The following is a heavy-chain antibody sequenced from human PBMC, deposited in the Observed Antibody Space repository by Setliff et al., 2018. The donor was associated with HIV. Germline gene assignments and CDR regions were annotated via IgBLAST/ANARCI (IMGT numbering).Heavy chain of an antibody. J-gene: IGHJ5*02. Sequence: PSETLSLTCAVYGGSFSGYYWSWIRQPPGKGLEWIGGINRSGSTNYNPSLKSRVTISVDTSKNQFSLKLSSVTAEDTAVYYCARYKWNNWIFGWFDPWGQGTQVTVSS. CDR2: INRSGST. D-gene: IGHD1-20*01. V-gene: IGHV4-34*01. CDR3: ARYKWNNWIFGWFDP. CDR1: GGSFSGYY.